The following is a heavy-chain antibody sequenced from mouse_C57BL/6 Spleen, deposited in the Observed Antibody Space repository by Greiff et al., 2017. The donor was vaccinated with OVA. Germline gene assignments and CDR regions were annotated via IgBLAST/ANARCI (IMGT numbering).Heavy chain of an antibody. CDR2: INPNNGGT. V-gene: IGHV1-18*01. CDR3: AREGTGGGFDY. CDR1: GYTFTDYN. D-gene: IGHD4-1*01. J-gene: IGHJ2*01. Sequence: VQLKQSGPELVKPGASVKIPCKASGYTFTDYNMDWVKQSPGKSLEWIGAINPNNGGTIYNQKFKGKATLTVDKSSSTAYMELRSLTSEDTAVYYCAREGTGGGFDYWGQGTTLTVSS.